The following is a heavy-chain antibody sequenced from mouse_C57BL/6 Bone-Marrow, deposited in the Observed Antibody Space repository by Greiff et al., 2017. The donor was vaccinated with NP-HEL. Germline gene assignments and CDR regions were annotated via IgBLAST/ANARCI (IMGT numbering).Heavy chain of an antibody. CDR3: ARADASIYYDFDY. Sequence: EVQLQESGPELVKPGASVKISCKASGYSFTGYYMNWVKQSPEKSLEWIGEINPSTGGTTYNQKFKAKATLTVDKSSSTAYMQRKSLTSEDAAVYYCARADASIYYDFDYWGQGTTLTVSS. CDR1: GYSFTGYY. D-gene: IGHD2-1*01. V-gene: IGHV1-42*01. J-gene: IGHJ2*01. CDR2: INPSTGGT.